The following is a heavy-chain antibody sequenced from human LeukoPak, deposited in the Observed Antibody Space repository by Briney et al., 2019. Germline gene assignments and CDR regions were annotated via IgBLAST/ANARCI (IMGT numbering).Heavy chain of an antibody. CDR2: INHSGST. CDR1: GGSFSGYY. J-gene: IGHJ4*02. D-gene: IGHD5-12*01. CDR3: ARELRVATIFDY. Sequence: KPSETLSLTCAVYGGSFSGYYWSWIRQPPGKGLEWIGEINHSGSTNYNPSLKSRVTISVDTSKNQFSLKLSSVTAADTAVYYCARELRVATIFDYWGQGTLVTVSS. V-gene: IGHV4-34*01.